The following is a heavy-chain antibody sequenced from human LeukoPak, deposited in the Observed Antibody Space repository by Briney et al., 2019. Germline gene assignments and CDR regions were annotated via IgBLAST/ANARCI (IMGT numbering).Heavy chain of an antibody. J-gene: IGHJ4*02. CDR3: ARPTHRLTVTTAIDY. D-gene: IGHD4-17*01. Sequence: ASVKVSCKPSGYTFTGFYLHWVRQAPGQGLQWMGWVNPKNGATKYSQTFRGRVTMTRDTSIDAAYMELSSLTSDDTAIYYCARPTHRLTVTTAIDYWGQGTLVTVSS. V-gene: IGHV1-2*02. CDR1: GYTFTGFY. CDR2: VNPKNGAT.